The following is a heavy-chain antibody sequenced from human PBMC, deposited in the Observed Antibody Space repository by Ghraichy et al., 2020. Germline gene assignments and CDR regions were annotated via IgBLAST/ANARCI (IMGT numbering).Heavy chain of an antibody. CDR2: IYYSGST. CDR1: GGSISSYY. CDR3: ASGDYYDSSGYSYAVDY. D-gene: IGHD3-22*01. V-gene: IGHV4-59*01. J-gene: IGHJ4*02. Sequence: SCTVSGGSISSYYWSWIRQPPGKGLEWIGYIYYSGSTNYNPSLKSRVTISVDTSKNQFSLKLSSVTAADTAVYYCASGDYYDSSGYSYAVDYWGQGTLVTVSS.